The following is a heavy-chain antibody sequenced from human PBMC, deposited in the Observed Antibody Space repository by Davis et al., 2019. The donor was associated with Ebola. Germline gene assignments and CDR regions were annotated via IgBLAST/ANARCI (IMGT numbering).Heavy chain of an antibody. V-gene: IGHV1-2*02. J-gene: IGHJ4*02. CDR2: INPNSGGT. D-gene: IGHD3-22*01. CDR1: GYTFTGYY. CDR3: ARRIVYYYDSSGYYYDY. Sequence: ASVKVSCKASGYTFTGYYMHWVRQAPGQGLEWMGWINPNSGGTNYAQKFQGRVTMTRDTSISTAYMELSRLRSDDTAVYYCARRIVYYYDSSGYYYDYWGQGTLVTVSS.